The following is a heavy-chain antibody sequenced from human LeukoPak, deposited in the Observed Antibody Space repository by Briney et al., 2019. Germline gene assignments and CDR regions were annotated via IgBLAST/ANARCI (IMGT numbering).Heavy chain of an antibody. J-gene: IGHJ4*02. D-gene: IGHD2/OR15-2a*01. V-gene: IGHV3-7*03. Sequence: GGSLRLSCAASGFTFNTDWMSWVRQAPGKGLEWVAHIKEEGSEIYYVDSVKGPFTISRDNAKNSLYLQMNSLRAEDTAVYYCARGVYYFDYWGQGTLVTVSS. CDR3: ARGVYYFDY. CDR2: IKEEGSEI. CDR1: GFTFNTDW.